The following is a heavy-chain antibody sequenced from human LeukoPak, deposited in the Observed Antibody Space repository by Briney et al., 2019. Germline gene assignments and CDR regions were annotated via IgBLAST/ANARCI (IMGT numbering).Heavy chain of an antibody. Sequence: KPGGSLRLSCAASGFTFDTYSMNWVRQAPGKGMEWVSSISSSSSYIYYADSVKGRFTISRDNAKNSLFLQMSSLRAEDTAVYYCARDAMVRGVLIDYWGQGTLVTVSS. CDR2: ISSSSSYI. CDR1: GFTFDTYS. D-gene: IGHD3-10*01. V-gene: IGHV3-21*01. CDR3: ARDAMVRGVLIDY. J-gene: IGHJ4*02.